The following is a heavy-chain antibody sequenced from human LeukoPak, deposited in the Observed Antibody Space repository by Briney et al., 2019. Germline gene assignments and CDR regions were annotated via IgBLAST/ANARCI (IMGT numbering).Heavy chain of an antibody. J-gene: IGHJ3*02. Sequence: GGSLRLSCAASGFTFSSYSMNWVRQAPEKGLEWVSSISSSSSYIYYADSVKGRFTISRDNAKNSLYLQMNSLRAEDTAVYYCATNWNYSQGAFDIWGQGTMVTVSS. CDR2: ISSSSSYI. V-gene: IGHV3-21*01. CDR1: GFTFSSYS. CDR3: ATNWNYSQGAFDI. D-gene: IGHD1-7*01.